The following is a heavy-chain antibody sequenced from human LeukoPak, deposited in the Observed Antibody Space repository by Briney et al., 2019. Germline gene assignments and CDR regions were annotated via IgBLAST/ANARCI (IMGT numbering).Heavy chain of an antibody. V-gene: IGHV3-48*01. CDR2: ISVSGSSI. J-gene: IGHJ4*02. Sequence: PGGSLRLSCAASGSTLSFYSMNWVRHAPGMGLEWISHISVSGSSIHYAESVKSRFTISRDSAKNSLYLQMNSLRAEDTAVYYCSTAKFDYWGQGTLLTVSS. CDR1: GSTLSFYS. CDR3: STAKFDY.